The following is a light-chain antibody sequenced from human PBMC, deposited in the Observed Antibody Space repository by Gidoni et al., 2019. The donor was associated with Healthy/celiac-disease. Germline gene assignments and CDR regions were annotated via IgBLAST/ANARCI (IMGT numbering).Light chain of an antibody. CDR1: QSVSSN. CDR2: GAS. Sequence: LVMTHSPATLSVSPGERATLSCRASQSVSSNLAWYQQKPGQSPRLLNYGASTRATGIPARFSGSGSGTEFTLTISSLQSEDFAVYYCQQYNNWPRTFGQGTKVEIK. J-gene: IGKJ1*01. CDR3: QQYNNWPRT. V-gene: IGKV3-15*01.